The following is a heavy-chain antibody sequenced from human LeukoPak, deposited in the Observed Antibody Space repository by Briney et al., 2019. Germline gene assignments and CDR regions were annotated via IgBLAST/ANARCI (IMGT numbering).Heavy chain of an antibody. D-gene: IGHD3-10*01. V-gene: IGHV4-61*02. Sequence: SENLSLTCTVSGGSISGGSYYWSWIRQPAGKGLEWVGRTYTSGGTIYNPSLESRVTISLDTSKNQFSLKLSSVTAADTAVYYCARDSSLSGWFDPWGQGTLVTVSS. CDR3: ARDSSLSGWFDP. J-gene: IGHJ5*02. CDR2: TYTSGGT. CDR1: GGSISGGSYY.